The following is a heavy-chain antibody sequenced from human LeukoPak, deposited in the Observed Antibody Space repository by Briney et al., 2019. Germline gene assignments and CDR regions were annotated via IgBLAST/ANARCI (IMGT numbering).Heavy chain of an antibody. V-gene: IGHV7-4-1*02. Sequence: ASVKVSCKASGYTFTSYAMNWVRQAPGQGLESMGWINTNTGNPTYAQGFTGRFVFSLDTSVSTAYLQISSLKAEDTAVYYCARVYVWGTLYYFDYWGQGTLVTVSS. D-gene: IGHD3-16*01. CDR1: GYTFTSYA. CDR3: ARVYVWGTLYYFDY. CDR2: INTNTGNP. J-gene: IGHJ4*02.